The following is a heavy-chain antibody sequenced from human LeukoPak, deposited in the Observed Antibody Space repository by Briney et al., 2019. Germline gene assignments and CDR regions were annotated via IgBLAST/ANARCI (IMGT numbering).Heavy chain of an antibody. V-gene: IGHV4-59*11. CDR1: GGSNSGHY. J-gene: IGHJ6*02. CDR3: ARENYYGMEV. Sequence: SETLSLTCAVSGGSNSGHYWSWIRQPPGKGLEWIGYIYYIGSTNYNPSLKSRVTMSVDTSKNQFSLKLNSVTAADTAVYYCARENYYGMEVWGQGTTVIVSS. CDR2: IYYIGST.